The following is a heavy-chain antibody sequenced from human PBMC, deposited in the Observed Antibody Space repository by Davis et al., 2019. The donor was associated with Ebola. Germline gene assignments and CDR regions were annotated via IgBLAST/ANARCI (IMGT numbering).Heavy chain of an antibody. Sequence: GESLKISCAASGFTFSTYTMSWVRQAPGKGLEWVSSISISSAFIYYADSVKGRFTTSRDNARTSLFLQMNSLRAEDTAVYYCARGELLRAYGMDVWGKGTTVIVSS. CDR2: ISISSAFI. CDR1: GFTFSTYT. D-gene: IGHD1-26*01. CDR3: ARGELLRAYGMDV. V-gene: IGHV3-21*01. J-gene: IGHJ6*04.